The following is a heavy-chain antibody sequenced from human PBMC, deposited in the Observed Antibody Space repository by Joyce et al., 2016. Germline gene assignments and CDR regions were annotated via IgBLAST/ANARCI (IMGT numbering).Heavy chain of an antibody. CDR3: ARGSGYYYDASPDI. CDR1: GDSISGYY. CDR2: MYYSGTT. Sequence: QVQLQESGPGLVKPSETLSLTCSVSGDSISGYYWTWIRQPPGKGLSWLGYMYYSGTTKSSPSLKSRLTMSLDASKSQFSLELTSVTTADTAFYYCARGSGYYYDASPDIWGRGTLVTVSS. V-gene: IGHV4-59*01. D-gene: IGHD3-10*01. J-gene: IGHJ4*02.